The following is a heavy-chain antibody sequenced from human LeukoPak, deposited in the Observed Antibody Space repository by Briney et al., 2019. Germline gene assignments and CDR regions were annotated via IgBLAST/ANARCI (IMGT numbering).Heavy chain of an antibody. D-gene: IGHD3-9*01. CDR3: ARDGRFLTGHGGFDY. J-gene: IGHJ4*02. V-gene: IGHV4-31*03. CDR2: IYYSGST. Sequence: PSETLSLTCTVSGGSVSSSYYWDWIRQPPGKGLEWIGYIYYSGSTYYNPSLKSRVTISVDTSKNQFSLKLSSVTAADTAVYYCARDGRFLTGHGGFDYWGQGTLVTVSS. CDR1: GGSVSSSYY.